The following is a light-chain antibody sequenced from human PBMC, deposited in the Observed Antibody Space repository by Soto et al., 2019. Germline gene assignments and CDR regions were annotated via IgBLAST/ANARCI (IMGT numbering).Light chain of an antibody. CDR3: QQYGSSPPRT. Sequence: EVVTTQSPATLSVSPGERATLSCRASQGLGTNLAWYQQKPGQAPRLLIYGASTRATDVPDRFSGSGSGADFTLSISRLEPEDFAVYYCQQYGSSPPRTFGQGTKVDIK. J-gene: IGKJ1*01. CDR1: QGLGTN. V-gene: IGKV3-20*01. CDR2: GAS.